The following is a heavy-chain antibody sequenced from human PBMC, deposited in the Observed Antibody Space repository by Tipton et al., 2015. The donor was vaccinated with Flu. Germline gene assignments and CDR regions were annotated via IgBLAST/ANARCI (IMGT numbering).Heavy chain of an antibody. D-gene: IGHD7-27*01. J-gene: IGHJ4*02. CDR3: ATLTGDDY. Sequence: SLRLSCATSGFTFSSYEMDWVRQAPGKGLEWLSYISSSGNTISYADSVRGRFTISRDNTKKYLYLQLDCLRAEDTAIYYCATLTGDDYWGQGITVTVSS. CDR2: ISSSGNTI. CDR1: GFTFSSYE. V-gene: IGHV3-48*03.